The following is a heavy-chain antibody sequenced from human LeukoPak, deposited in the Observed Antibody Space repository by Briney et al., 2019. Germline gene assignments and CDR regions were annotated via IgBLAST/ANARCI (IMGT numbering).Heavy chain of an antibody. D-gene: IGHD1-14*01. V-gene: IGHV4-59*01. CDR1: GGSISTYY. CDR2: VYYSGST. CDR3: ARGLNNRKSGRRFDVFEI. J-gene: IGHJ3*02. Sequence: SETLSLACTVSGGSISTYYWSWIRQPPGKGLEWIGYVYYSGSTNYNPSLKSRVTISADTSKNQFSLRLSSVTAADTAVYYCARGLNNRKSGRRFDVFEIWGQGTMVTVSS.